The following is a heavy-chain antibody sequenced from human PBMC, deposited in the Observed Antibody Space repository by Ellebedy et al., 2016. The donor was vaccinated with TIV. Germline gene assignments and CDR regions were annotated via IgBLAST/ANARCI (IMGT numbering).Heavy chain of an antibody. CDR2: IDPSDGST. D-gene: IGHD1-1*01. V-gene: IGHV1-46*01. CDR1: GYSFVNYY. CDR3: ALASFDY. J-gene: IGHJ4*02. Sequence: AASVKVSCKASGYSFVNYYIQWVRQAPGHGLEWVGIIDPSDGSTSYTQRFQGRITLTRDTSTTTVDMSLSSLRFDDTAMYYCALASFDYWGQGTQVTVSS.